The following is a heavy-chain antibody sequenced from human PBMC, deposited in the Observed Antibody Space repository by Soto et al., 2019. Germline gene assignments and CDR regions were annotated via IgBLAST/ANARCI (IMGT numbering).Heavy chain of an antibody. CDR1: SGSISSSNW. Sequence: SETLSLTCAVSSGSISSSNWWSWVRQPPGKGLEWIGEIYHSGSTNYNPSLKSRVTISVDKSKNQFSLKLSSVTAADTAVYYCASYSSSSAESDWFDPWGQGTLVTVSS. CDR2: IYHSGST. V-gene: IGHV4-4*02. CDR3: ASYSSSSAESDWFDP. D-gene: IGHD6-6*01. J-gene: IGHJ5*02.